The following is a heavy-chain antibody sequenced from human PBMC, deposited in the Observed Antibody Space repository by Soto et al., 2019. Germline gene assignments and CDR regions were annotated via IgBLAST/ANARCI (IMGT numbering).Heavy chain of an antibody. CDR2: IIPMFGTT. CDR1: GGTFSRYA. J-gene: IGHJ5*01. V-gene: IGHV1-69*01. D-gene: IGHD6-13*01. Sequence: QVQLVQSGAEVRKPGSSVKVSCKASGGTFSRYAINWVRQAPGQGLEWMGGIIPMFGTTNYAQKFKGRVTITADELTSTVYMELNTLRSEDAAVYYCARASIHGSSWYFWFDPWGQGTLVTVSS. CDR3: ARASIHGSSWYFWFDP.